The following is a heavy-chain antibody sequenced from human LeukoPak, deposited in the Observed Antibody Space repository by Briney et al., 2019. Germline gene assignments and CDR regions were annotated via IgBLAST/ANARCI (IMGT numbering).Heavy chain of an antibody. V-gene: IGHV3-30*02. CDR3: AKGPTTVVTPFDY. D-gene: IGHD4-23*01. CDR1: GFTFSSYG. Sequence: GGSLRLSCAASGFTFSSYGMHWVRQAPGKGLEWVAFIRYDGSNKYYADSVKGRFTISRDNSKNTLYLQMNSLRAEDTAVYYCAKGPTTVVTPFDYWGQGTLITVSS. CDR2: IRYDGSNK. J-gene: IGHJ4*02.